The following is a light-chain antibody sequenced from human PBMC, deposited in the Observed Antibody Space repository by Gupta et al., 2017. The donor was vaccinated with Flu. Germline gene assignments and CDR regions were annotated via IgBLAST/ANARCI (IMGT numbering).Light chain of an antibody. CDR3: RQDYNYPRT. CDR1: QGLRSE. Sequence: PSSLSASVGDRVTITCRASQGLRSELGWYQQRPGKAPKLLVYAASRLQSGVPSRFSGSGSGTHFTLTISSLQPEDFATYYCRQDYNYPRTFGQGTKLEIK. J-gene: IGKJ2*01. CDR2: AAS. V-gene: IGKV1-6*02.